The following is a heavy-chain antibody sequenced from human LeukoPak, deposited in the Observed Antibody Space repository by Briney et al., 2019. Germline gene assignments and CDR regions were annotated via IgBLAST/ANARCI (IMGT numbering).Heavy chain of an antibody. CDR3: ASLRSSSEGYFDY. V-gene: IGHV3-7*01. J-gene: IGHJ4*02. CDR1: GFTISSHW. CDR2: IKEDGSEK. D-gene: IGHD6-6*01. Sequence: PGGSLRLSCAASGFTISSHWMSWVRQAPGKGLEWVANIKEDGSEKNYVDSVKGRFTISRDNAMNSLYLQLNSLRAEDTAVYYCASLRSSSEGYFDYWGQGTLVTVSA.